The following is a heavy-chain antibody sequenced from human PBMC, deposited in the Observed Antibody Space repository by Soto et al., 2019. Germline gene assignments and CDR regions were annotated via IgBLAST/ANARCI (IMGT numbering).Heavy chain of an antibody. CDR3: ARVLAYCGGDCYPPHAFDI. J-gene: IGHJ3*02. Sequence: QVQLQESGPGLVKPSQTLSLTCTVSGGSISSGGYYWSWIRQHPGKGLEWIGYIYYSGSTYYNPSLKSRVTISVDTSKNQFSLKLSSVTAADTAVYYCARVLAYCGGDCYPPHAFDIWGQGTMVTVSS. D-gene: IGHD2-21*02. V-gene: IGHV4-31*03. CDR1: GGSISSGGYY. CDR2: IYYSGST.